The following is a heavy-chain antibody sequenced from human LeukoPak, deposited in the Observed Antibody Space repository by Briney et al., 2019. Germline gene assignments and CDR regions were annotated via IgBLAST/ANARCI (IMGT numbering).Heavy chain of an antibody. Sequence: PSETLSLTCTVSGGSISSSSYYWGWLRQPPGTGLEWIVSIYYSGSTYYNPSLKSRITISVNTTKNQFSLKLSPVTAADTAVYYCARGGVVVPPDAFDIWGQGTMVTVSS. D-gene: IGHD2-2*01. V-gene: IGHV4-39*01. CDR1: GGSISSSSYY. CDR3: ARGGVVVPPDAFDI. CDR2: IYYSGST. J-gene: IGHJ3*02.